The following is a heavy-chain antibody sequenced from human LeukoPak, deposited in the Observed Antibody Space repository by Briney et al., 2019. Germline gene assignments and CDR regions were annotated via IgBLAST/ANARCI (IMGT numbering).Heavy chain of an antibody. J-gene: IGHJ6*02. CDR1: RYSFTSSW. CDR2: IYLGDSDT. D-gene: IGHD2-15*01. CDR3: VYCSGGSSSYGMDV. V-gene: IGHV5-51*01. Sequence: HGESLKISCKGARYSFTSSWIAWVRQMPGKGLEWMGIIYLGDSDTRYCPSFQGQVTISADKSISTAYLQWSSLKASDTAIYFCVYCSGGSSSYGMDVWGQGTTVTVSS.